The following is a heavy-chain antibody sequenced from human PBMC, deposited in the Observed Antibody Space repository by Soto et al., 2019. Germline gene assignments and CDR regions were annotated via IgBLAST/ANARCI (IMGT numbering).Heavy chain of an antibody. CDR3: ARRADYTPSWSNFDP. J-gene: IGHJ5*02. V-gene: IGHV3-7*02. CDR2: IKQDGSEK. D-gene: IGHD2-2*02. Sequence: EVQLVESGGGLVQPGGSLRLSCAASGFTFSTCWMNWVRQAPGKGLEWVANIKQDGSEKYYVDSVKGRFTISRDNARNSLYLQMNNLSVEDTAVYYCARRADYTPSWSNFDPWGQGTLVTVSS. CDR1: GFTFSTCW.